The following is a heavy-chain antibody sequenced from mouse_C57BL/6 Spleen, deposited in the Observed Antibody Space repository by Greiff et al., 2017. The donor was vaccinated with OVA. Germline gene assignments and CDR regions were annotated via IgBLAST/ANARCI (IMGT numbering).Heavy chain of an antibody. CDR3: ARNRNDLPYYYAMDY. J-gene: IGHJ4*01. CDR2: IWSGGST. CDR1: GFSLTSYG. D-gene: IGHD5-5*01. V-gene: IGHV2-2*01. Sequence: VQLKESGPGLVQPSQSLSITCTVSGFSLTSYGVHWVRQSPGKGLEWLGVIWSGGSTDYNAAFISRLSISKDNSKSHVFFKMNSLQADDTAIYYCARNRNDLPYYYAMDYWGQGTSVTVSS.